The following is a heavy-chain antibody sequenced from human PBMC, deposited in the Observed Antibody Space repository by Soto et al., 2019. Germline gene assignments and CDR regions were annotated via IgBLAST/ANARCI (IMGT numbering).Heavy chain of an antibody. J-gene: IGHJ5*02. V-gene: IGHV4-30-4*01. CDR2: IYSSGNT. Sequence: QVQLQVSGPGLVEPSQTLSLTCTVSGASVSSGDYYWTWIRQPPGKDLEWIGYIYSSGNTNYNPSLRSRVTMSKDTSKNQFSLNLSSVTAADTAVYYCARRVTGGRERFDPWGQGTLVTVPS. CDR3: ARRVTGGRERFDP. D-gene: IGHD7-27*01. CDR1: GASVSSGDYY.